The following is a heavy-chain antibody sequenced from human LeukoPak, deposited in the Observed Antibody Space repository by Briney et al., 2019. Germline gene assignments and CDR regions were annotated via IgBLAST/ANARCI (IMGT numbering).Heavy chain of an antibody. J-gene: IGHJ4*02. CDR3: ARRLGAGTTLGY. V-gene: IGHV1-2*02. CDR2: INPNSGGT. CDR1: GYTFTGYY. D-gene: IGHD1-1*01. Sequence: GGSVQVSCKASGYTFTGYYIHWVRPAPGQGLERMGWINPNSGGTNYAQNFHLTVTMTRDTSTSTANMELSRLRSDDTAVYYCARRLGAGTTLGYWGQGTLVTDPS.